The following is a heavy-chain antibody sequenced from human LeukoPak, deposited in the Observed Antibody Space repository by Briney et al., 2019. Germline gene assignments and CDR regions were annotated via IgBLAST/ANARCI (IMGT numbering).Heavy chain of an antibody. CDR3: ARGDIVVVPAGNCWFDP. J-gene: IGHJ5*02. CDR1: GYTFTSYG. CDR2: ISAYNGNT. V-gene: IGHV1-18*01. D-gene: IGHD2-2*01. Sequence: GASVKVSCKASGYTFTSYGISWVRQAPGQGLEWMGWISAYNGNTNYAQKLQGRVTMTTDTSTSTAYMELRSLRSDDTAVYYCARGDIVVVPAGNCWFDPWGQGTLVTVSS.